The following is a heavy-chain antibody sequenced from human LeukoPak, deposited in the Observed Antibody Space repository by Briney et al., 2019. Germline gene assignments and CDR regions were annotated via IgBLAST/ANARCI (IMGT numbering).Heavy chain of an antibody. V-gene: IGHV3-9*01. Sequence: GGSLRLSCAVSGFTFDDYAMHWVRQVPGKGLEWVSGISWNSETIGYADSVKGRFTISRDNAKNSLYLQMNSVRAEDTALYYCATNGGGDSGYGNFDYWGQGTLVTVSS. J-gene: IGHJ4*02. D-gene: IGHD5-12*01. CDR3: ATNGGGDSGYGNFDY. CDR1: GFTFDDYA. CDR2: ISWNSETI.